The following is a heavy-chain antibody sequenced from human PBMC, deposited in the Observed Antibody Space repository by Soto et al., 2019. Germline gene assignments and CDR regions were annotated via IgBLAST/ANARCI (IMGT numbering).Heavy chain of an antibody. CDR1: GFTFDDYA. CDR3: AKAVGSYGNFDY. D-gene: IGHD5-18*01. V-gene: IGHV3-9*01. CDR2: ISWNSGSI. J-gene: IGHJ4*02. Sequence: EVQLVESGGGLVQPGRSLRLSCAASGFTFDDYAMHWVRQAPGKGLEWVSRISWNSGSIGYADSVTGRFTISRDNAKNSLYLQMNSLRAEDTALYYCAKAVGSYGNFDYWGQGTLVTVSS.